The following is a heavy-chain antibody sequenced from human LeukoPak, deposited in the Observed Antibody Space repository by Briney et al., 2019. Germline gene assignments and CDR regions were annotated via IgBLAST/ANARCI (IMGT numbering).Heavy chain of an antibody. J-gene: IGHJ6*03. CDR1: GGTFSSYA. CDR2: IIPIFGTA. D-gene: IGHD2-2*01. CDR3: ASRGGYQLLVTMDV. V-gene: IGHV1-69*01. Sequence: GSSVKVSCKASGGTFSSYAISWVRQAPGQGLEWMGGIIPIFGTANYAQKFQGRVTITADESTSTAYMELSSLRSEDTAVYYCASRGGYQLLVTMDVWGKGTTVTVSS.